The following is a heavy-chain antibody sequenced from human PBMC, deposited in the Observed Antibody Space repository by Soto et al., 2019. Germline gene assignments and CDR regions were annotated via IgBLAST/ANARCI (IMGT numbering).Heavy chain of an antibody. CDR2: IGTAGDT. V-gene: IGHV3-13*01. CDR1: GLTFSSYD. D-gene: IGHD2-15*01. Sequence: GGSLRLSCAASGLTFSSYDMHWVRQATGKGLEWVSAIGTAGDTYYPGSVKGRFTISRENAKNSLYLQMNSLRAEDTAVYYCARVGGVCSGGSCYDYGMDVWGQGTTVTVSS. J-gene: IGHJ6*02. CDR3: ARVGGVCSGGSCYDYGMDV.